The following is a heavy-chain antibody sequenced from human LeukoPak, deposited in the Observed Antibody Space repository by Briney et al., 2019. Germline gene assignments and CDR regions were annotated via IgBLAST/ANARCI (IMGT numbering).Heavy chain of an antibody. V-gene: IGHV3-33*01. Sequence: GRSLRLSCAASGFTFSSYGMHWVRQAPGKGLEWVAVIWYDGSNKYYADSVKGRFTISRDNSKNTLYLQMNSLRAEDTAVHYCARGRGYSYGSRRLDWFDPWGQGTLVTVSS. CDR2: IWYDGSNK. CDR1: GFTFSSYG. J-gene: IGHJ5*02. CDR3: ARGRGYSYGSRRLDWFDP. D-gene: IGHD5-18*01.